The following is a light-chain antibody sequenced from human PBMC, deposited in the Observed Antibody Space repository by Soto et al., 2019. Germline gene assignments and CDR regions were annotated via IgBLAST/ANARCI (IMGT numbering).Light chain of an antibody. V-gene: IGKV1-39*01. CDR2: AIS. Sequence: DIQMTQSPSSLSASVGDRVTITCRASQSISSYLNWYQQKPGKAPNLLIYAISHLQSEVPSRFSGSGSGTDFTLTISSLQLEDFATFYCQQSYSTPRTFGQGTKVEIK. J-gene: IGKJ1*01. CDR3: QQSYSTPRT. CDR1: QSISSY.